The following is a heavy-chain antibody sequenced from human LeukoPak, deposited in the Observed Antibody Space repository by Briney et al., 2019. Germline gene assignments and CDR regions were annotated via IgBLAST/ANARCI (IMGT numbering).Heavy chain of an antibody. CDR1: GHSLSSGYY. D-gene: IGHD6-19*01. Sequence: PSETLSLTCAVSGHSLSSGYYWGWIRQPPRKGLEWIGSTYHSGNTYYNPSPRSPVTISVDTSKKQFSLKVRSVTVADTAVYYCARHPYEGIGWYAFDNWGQGTLVTVSS. V-gene: IGHV4-38-2*01. J-gene: IGHJ4*02. CDR3: ARHPYEGIGWYAFDN. CDR2: TYHSGNT.